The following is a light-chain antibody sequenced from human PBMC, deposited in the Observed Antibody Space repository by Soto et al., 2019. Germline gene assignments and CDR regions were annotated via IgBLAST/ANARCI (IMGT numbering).Light chain of an antibody. CDR3: LQLDSYPRT. V-gene: IGKV1-5*01. CDR1: QSISSW. J-gene: IGKJ1*01. Sequence: DIQMPQSPSTLSASVGDRVTITCRASQSISSWLAWYQQKPGKAPKLLIYDASTLQSGVPSRFSGSGSGTEFTLSVSSLQPEDFATYYCLQLDSYPRTFGQGTKVDIK. CDR2: DAS.